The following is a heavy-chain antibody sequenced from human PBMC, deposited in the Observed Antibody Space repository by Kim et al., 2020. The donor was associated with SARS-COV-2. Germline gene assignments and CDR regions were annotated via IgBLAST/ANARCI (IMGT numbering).Heavy chain of an antibody. CDR2: INPDGSDT. D-gene: IGHD2-21*02. V-gene: IGHV3-74*01. CDR3: ATGFIDGRGGNSD. CDR1: GFTFSSYW. J-gene: IGHJ4*02. Sequence: GASLRLSCAASGFTFSSYWMHWVRQVPGKGLVWVSRINPDGSDTSYVDSVKGRFTISRDNAKDTLFLQMNSLRSGDTAVYYCATGFIDGRGGNSDWGQGTLVTVSS.